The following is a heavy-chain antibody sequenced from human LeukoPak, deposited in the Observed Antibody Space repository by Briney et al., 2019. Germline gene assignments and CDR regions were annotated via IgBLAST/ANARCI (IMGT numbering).Heavy chain of an antibody. J-gene: IGHJ5*02. CDR3: ARQYYGSGSYSPNWFDP. CDR2: INHSGST. CDR1: GGSISSSSYY. D-gene: IGHD3-10*01. V-gene: IGHV4-39*01. Sequence: TPSETLSLTCTVSGGSISSSSYYWGWIRQPPGKGLEWIGEINHSGSTNYNPSLKSRVTISVDTSKNQFSLKLSSVTAADTAVYYCARQYYGSGSYSPNWFDPWGQGTLVTVSS.